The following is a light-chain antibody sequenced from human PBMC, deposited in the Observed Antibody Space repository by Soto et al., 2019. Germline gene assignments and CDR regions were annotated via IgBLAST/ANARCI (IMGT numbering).Light chain of an antibody. CDR3: LQHNSFPLT. Sequence: DIQMTQSPSSLSASVGDRVTITCRASQGIGNDLGWYQQKLGKAPKRLIYAASSLQIGVPSRFSGSGSGTEFTLTISTLQPEVFATYYCLQHNSFPLTFGGGTKVDIK. J-gene: IGKJ4*01. CDR2: AAS. CDR1: QGIGND. V-gene: IGKV1-17*01.